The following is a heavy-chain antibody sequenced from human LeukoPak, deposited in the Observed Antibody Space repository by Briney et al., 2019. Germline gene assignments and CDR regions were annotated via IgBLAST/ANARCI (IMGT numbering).Heavy chain of an antibody. V-gene: IGHV4-39*01. CDR3: ARHSHSSSDFYYYYMDV. Sequence: SETLSLTCTVSGGSISTSSYYWGWLRQPPGPGLEWIVSIYYSGSTYYNPSLKSRVTISVDTSKNQFSLKLSSVTAADTAVYFCARHSHSSSDFYYYYMDVWGKGTTVTVSS. D-gene: IGHD6-6*01. CDR2: IYYSGST. CDR1: GGSISTSSYY. J-gene: IGHJ6*03.